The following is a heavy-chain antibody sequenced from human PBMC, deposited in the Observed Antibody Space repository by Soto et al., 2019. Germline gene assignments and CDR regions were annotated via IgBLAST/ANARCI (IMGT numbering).Heavy chain of an antibody. D-gene: IGHD1-1*01. V-gene: IGHV3-23*01. CDR2: ISGSGNQI. Sequence: VQLSQSGGGLVQRGGSLRLSCEGSGFTFGDYGINWVRQAPGKGLEWVSGISGSGNQIDYSASVEGRFTISRDNSKNTVVLQMNGLSAGDTAVYFCAKNQDWTRPDPGAFDVWGQGTMVTVSS. CDR3: AKNQDWTRPDPGAFDV. J-gene: IGHJ3*01. CDR1: GFTFGDYG.